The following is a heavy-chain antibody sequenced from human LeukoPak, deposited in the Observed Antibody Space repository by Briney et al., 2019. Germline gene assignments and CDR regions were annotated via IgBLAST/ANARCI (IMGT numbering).Heavy chain of an antibody. CDR3: AKAGIEQWLVHFDY. J-gene: IGHJ4*02. CDR2: INPNSGAT. Sequence: ASVKVSCKASGYTFTGYYLHWVRQAPGQGLEWMGWINPNSGATNYAQKFQDRVTLTRDTSISTAYMELSRLRSDDMALYYCAKAGIEQWLVHFDYWGQGTLVTVSS. CDR1: GYTFTGYY. V-gene: IGHV1-2*02. D-gene: IGHD6-19*01.